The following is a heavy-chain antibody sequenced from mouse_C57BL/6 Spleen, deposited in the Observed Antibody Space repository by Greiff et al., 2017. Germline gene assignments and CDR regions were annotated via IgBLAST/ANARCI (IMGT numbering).Heavy chain of an antibody. V-gene: IGHV1-69*01. CDR1: GYTFPSYW. J-gene: IGHJ4*01. CDR3: ARSITTVVDAMDY. Sequence: VQLQQPGAVLVMPGASVKLSCKASGYTFPSYWMHWVKQRPGQGLEWIGEIDPSDSYTNYNQQFKGKSTLTVDKSSSTAYMQLSSLTSEDSAVYYCARSITTVVDAMDYWGQGTSVTVSS. CDR2: IDPSDSYT. D-gene: IGHD1-1*01.